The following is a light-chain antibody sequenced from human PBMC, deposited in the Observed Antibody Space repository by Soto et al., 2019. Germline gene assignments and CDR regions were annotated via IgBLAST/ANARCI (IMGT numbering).Light chain of an antibody. J-gene: IGKJ2*01. CDR2: GAS. CDR1: QSVNSD. CDR3: QQYNNWPPYT. Sequence: EIVLTQSPATLSVSPGNRATLSCRASQSVNSDLAWYQQKPGQAPRLLIYGASTRGTSTPTRFSGSGSGTEFTLTISSLQSEDFAVYFCQQYNNWPPYTFGQGTKLEIK. V-gene: IGKV3-15*01.